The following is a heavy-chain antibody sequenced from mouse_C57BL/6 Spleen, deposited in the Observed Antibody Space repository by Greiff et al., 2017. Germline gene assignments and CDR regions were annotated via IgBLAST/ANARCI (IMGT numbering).Heavy chain of an antibody. CDR1: GYTFTSYD. CDR3: ARKGWERYFDV. Sequence: VMLVESGPELVKPGASVKLSCKASGYTFTSYDINWVQQRPGQGLEWIGWIYPRDGSTKYNEKFKGKATLTVDTSSSTAYMELHSLTSEDSAVYFCARKGWERYFDVWGTGTTVTVSS. J-gene: IGHJ1*03. D-gene: IGHD2-3*01. V-gene: IGHV1-85*01. CDR2: IYPRDGST.